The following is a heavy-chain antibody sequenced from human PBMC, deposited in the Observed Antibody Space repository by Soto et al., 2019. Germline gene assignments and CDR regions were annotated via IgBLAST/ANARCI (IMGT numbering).Heavy chain of an antibody. CDR2: LNEDGSFT. Sequence: GGSLRLSCVASEFTFSSYWMHWVRQVPGKGLVWVSRLNEDGSFTTYADSVKGRFTISRDNAKKTLYLQMNSLRAEDTAVYYCARDLSGRADVWGQGTTVTVSS. CDR3: ARDLSGRADV. V-gene: IGHV3-74*01. D-gene: IGHD3-10*01. J-gene: IGHJ6*02. CDR1: EFTFSSYW.